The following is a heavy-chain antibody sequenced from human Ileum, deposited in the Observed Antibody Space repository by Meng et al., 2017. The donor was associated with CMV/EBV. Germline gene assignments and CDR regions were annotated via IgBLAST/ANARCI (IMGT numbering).Heavy chain of an antibody. CDR2: IHDSGST. J-gene: IGHJ6*02. CDR1: GASLRAYY. V-gene: IGHV4-59*13. CDR3: ARGIGGRSPLDV. Sequence: SETLSLTGTVSGASLRAYYWSWTRQSPGKGLEWIGFIHDSGSTIYNPSLQRRVTISVDTSKIQFPLQLYSVTAAYTAIYYCARGIGGRSPLDVWGQGTTVTVSS. D-gene: IGHD3-16*01.